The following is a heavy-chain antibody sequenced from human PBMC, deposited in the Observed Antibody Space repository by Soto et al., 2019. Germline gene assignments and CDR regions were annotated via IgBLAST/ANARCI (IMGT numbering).Heavy chain of an antibody. CDR2: IVVGTADT. J-gene: IGHJ6*02. Sequence: QTQLLQSGPEVKKPGTSVKVSCRASGFAFSTSAVQWVHQARGQGLEWIGWIVVGTADTNYAQKFQERVTITTDASTNTAYLELGSLRFDDTAVYYCAASTRNPHYYYGMDVWGQGTTVTVSS. V-gene: IGHV1-58*03. CDR1: GFAFSTSA. CDR3: AASTRNPHYYYGMDV.